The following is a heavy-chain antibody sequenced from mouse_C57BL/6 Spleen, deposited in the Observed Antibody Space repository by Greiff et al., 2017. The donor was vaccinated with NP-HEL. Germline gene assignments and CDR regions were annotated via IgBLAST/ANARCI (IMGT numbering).Heavy chain of an antibody. CDR3: ARSYNWFAY. J-gene: IGHJ3*01. D-gene: IGHD1-3*01. CDR1: GFTFTDYY. V-gene: IGHV7-3*01. Sequence: DVQLQESGGGLVQPGGSLSLSCAASGFTFTDYYMSWVRQPPGKALEWLGFIRNKANGYTTEYSASVKGRFTISRDNSQSILYLQMNALRAEDSATYYCARSYNWFAYWGQGTLVTVSA. CDR2: IRNKANGYTT.